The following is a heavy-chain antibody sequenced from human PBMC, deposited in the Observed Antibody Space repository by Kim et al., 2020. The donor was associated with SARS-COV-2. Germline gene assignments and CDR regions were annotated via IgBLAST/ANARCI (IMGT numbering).Heavy chain of an antibody. CDR1: GGTFSSYA. Sequence: SVKVSCKASGGTFSSYAISWVRQAPGQGLELMGGIIPIFGTANYAQKFQGRVTITADESTSTAYMELSSLRSEDTAVYYCARIQNKIPSSWYWNVYYYYGLVVLGQGTTVTVFS. V-gene: IGHV1-69*13. CDR2: IIPIFGTA. D-gene: IGHD6-13*01. J-gene: IGHJ6*02. CDR3: ARIQNKIPSSWYWNVYYYYGLVV.